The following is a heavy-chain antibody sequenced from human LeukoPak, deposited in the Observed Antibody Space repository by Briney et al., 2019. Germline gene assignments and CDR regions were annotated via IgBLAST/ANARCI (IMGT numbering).Heavy chain of an antibody. Sequence: GGSLRLSCAASGFTFSSYWMSWVRQAPGKGLEWVANIKQDGSEKYYVDSVKGRFTISRDNSKNTLYLQMNSLRAEDTAVYYCARDSGEPEEVYYFDYWGQGTLVTVSS. CDR2: IKQDGSEK. CDR3: ARDSGEPEEVYYFDY. D-gene: IGHD3-10*01. V-gene: IGHV3-7*01. CDR1: GFTFSSYW. J-gene: IGHJ4*02.